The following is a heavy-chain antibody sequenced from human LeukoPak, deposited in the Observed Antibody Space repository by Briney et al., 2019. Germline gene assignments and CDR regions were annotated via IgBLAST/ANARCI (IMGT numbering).Heavy chain of an antibody. Sequence: PETLSLTCTVSGGSISSYYWSWIRQPPGKGLEWIGYIYYSGSTNYNPSLKSRVTISVDTSKNQFSLKLSSVTAADTAVYYCVRDSSGWYRWFDPWGQGTLVTVSS. CDR2: IYYSGST. J-gene: IGHJ5*02. CDR3: VRDSSGWYRWFDP. D-gene: IGHD6-19*01. CDR1: GGSISSYY. V-gene: IGHV4-59*01.